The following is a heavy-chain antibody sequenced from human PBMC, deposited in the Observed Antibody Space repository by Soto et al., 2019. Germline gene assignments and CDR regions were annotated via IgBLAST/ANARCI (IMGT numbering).Heavy chain of an antibody. V-gene: IGHV3-30*03. J-gene: IGHJ6*02. D-gene: IGHD3-22*01. CDR3: AREYYYDISGYSPVQSYYYYGMDV. Sequence: PGESLKISCAASGFTFSSYGMHWVRQAPGKRLEWVAVISYDGSNKYYADSVKGRFTISRDSSKTTLYLQMNSLRAEDTAVYYCAREYYYDISGYSPVQSYYYYGMDVWGQGTTVTVSS. CDR2: ISYDGSNK. CDR1: GFTFSSYG.